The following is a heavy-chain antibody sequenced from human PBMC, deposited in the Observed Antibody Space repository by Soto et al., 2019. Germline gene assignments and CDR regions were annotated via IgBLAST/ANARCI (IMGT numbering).Heavy chain of an antibody. D-gene: IGHD5-18*01. CDR3: ARDTALVRSGYYYSGMDV. CDR1: GDTFSSYA. Sequence: GASVKVSCKASGDTFSSYAIGWVRQAPGQGPEWMGGIIPIFGSVNYAQKFQGRVTITADESTGTAYMELSSLRSEDTAVYYCARDTALVRSGYYYSGMDVWGQGTTVTVSS. CDR2: IIPIFGSV. V-gene: IGHV1-69*13. J-gene: IGHJ6*02.